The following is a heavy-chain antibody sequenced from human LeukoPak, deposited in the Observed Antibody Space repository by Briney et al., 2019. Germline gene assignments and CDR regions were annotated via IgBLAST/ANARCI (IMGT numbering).Heavy chain of an antibody. J-gene: IGHJ4*02. CDR3: AKDQGVGATRGYYFDY. V-gene: IGHV3-30*02. CDR1: GLTFSSYG. D-gene: IGHD1-26*01. CDR2: IRYDGSNK. Sequence: PGGSLRLSCAASGLTFSSYGMHWVRQAPGKGLEWVAFIRYDGSNKYYADSVKGRFTISRDNSKNTLYLQMNSLRAEDTAVYYCAKDQGVGATRGYYFDYWGQGTLVTVSS.